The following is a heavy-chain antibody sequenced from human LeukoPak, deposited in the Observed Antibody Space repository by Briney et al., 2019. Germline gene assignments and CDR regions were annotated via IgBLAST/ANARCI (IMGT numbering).Heavy chain of an antibody. V-gene: IGHV3-21*01. CDR3: ARDDGYYYYMDV. D-gene: IGHD5-24*01. CDR1: GFTFSSYS. Sequence: GGSLRLSCAASGFTFSSYSMNWVRQAPGKGLEWVSSISSSSSYIYYADSVKGRFTISRDNAKNSLYLQMNSLRAEDTAVYYCARDDGYYYYMDVWGEGTTVTVSS. J-gene: IGHJ6*03. CDR2: ISSSSSYI.